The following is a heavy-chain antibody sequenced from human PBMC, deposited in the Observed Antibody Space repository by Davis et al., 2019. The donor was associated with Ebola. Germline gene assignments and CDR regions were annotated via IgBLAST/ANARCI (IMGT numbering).Heavy chain of an antibody. J-gene: IGHJ5*02. CDR1: GGTFNSYA. CDR3: ARSFSSTFVGWFDP. Sequence: AASVKVSCKASGGTFNSYAISWVRQAPGQGLEWMGGIIPIFGTANYAQKFQGRVTITADESTSTAYMELSSLRSEDTAVYYCARSFSSTFVGWFDPWGQGTLVTVSS. V-gene: IGHV1-69*13. CDR2: IIPIFGTA. D-gene: IGHD6-13*01.